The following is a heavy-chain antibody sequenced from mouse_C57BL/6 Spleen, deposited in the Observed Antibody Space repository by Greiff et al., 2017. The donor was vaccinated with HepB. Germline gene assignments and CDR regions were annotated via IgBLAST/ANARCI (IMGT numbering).Heavy chain of an antibody. J-gene: IGHJ4*01. CDR2: IYPGDGDT. CDR3: ARYYGFYAMDY. CDR1: GYAFSSSW. V-gene: IGHV1-82*01. Sequence: VQLQQSGPELVKPGASVKISCKASGYAFSSSWMNWVKQRPGKGLEWIGRIYPGDGDTNYNGKFKGKATLTADKSSSTAYMQLSSLTSEDSAVYCCARYYGFYAMDYWGQGTSVTVSS. D-gene: IGHD1-1*01.